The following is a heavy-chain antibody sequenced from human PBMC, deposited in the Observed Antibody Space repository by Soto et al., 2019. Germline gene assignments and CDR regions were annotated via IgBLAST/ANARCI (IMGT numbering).Heavy chain of an antibody. J-gene: IGHJ6*02. CDR3: ARERSLGYYYYYGMDV. CDR2: IYSGGST. CDR1: GFTVSSNY. Sequence: PGGSLRLSCAASGFTVSSNYMSWVRQAPGKGLEWVSVIYSGGSTYYADSVKGRFTISRDNSKNTLYLQMNSLRAEDTAVYYCARERSLGYYYYYGMDVWGQGTTVTVSS. V-gene: IGHV3-66*01.